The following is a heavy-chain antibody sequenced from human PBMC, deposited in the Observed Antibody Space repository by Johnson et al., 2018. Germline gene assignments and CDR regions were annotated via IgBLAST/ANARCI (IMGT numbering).Heavy chain of an antibody. D-gene: IGHD7-27*01. Sequence: VQLVESGGDLVQPGRSLRLSCTASEFTFGDYTVSWFRQAPGKGLEWVSFIRSETFRGATDYAASVKGRFTISIDDSKNIAYLQMNSLKTDDTAMYYCARGRNWGDAFDIWGQGAVVTVSS. V-gene: IGHV3-49*03. CDR3: ARGRNWGDAFDI. CDR2: IRSETFRGAT. J-gene: IGHJ3*02. CDR1: EFTFGDYT.